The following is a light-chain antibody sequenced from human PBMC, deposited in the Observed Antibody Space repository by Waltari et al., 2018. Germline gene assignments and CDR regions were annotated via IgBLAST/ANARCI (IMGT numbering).Light chain of an antibody. J-gene: IGLJ1*01. CDR3: QAWDNSLVV. CDR2: QDN. Sequence: SYALTQPPSVSVSPGQTASITCSGDKLGEKYACWYQQKPGQTPALVIYQDNKWPSGPPGRFSGSNSGHTATLTISGTQAMDEADYYCQAWDNSLVVFGTGTAVTVL. V-gene: IGLV3-1*01. CDR1: KLGEKY.